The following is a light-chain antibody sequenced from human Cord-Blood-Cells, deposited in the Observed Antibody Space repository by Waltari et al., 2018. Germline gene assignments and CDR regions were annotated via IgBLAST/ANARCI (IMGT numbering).Light chain of an antibody. CDR3: QQCYSTPYT. Sequence: DIQMTQSPSSLSASVGDRVTITCRASQSISSYLNWDQQKPGKAPKLLIYAASSLQSGVPSRFSGSGSGTDFTLTISSRQPEDFATYYCQQCYSTPYTFGQGTKLEIK. V-gene: IGKV1-39*01. CDR2: AAS. J-gene: IGKJ2*01. CDR1: QSISSY.